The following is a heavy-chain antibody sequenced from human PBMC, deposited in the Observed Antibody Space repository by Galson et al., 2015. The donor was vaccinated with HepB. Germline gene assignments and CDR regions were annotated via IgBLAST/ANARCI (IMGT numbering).Heavy chain of an antibody. CDR3: ATYGFGPDY. Sequence: SLRLSCAASGFSLSSCWMHWVRHVPGKGLVWVSRIGNEDSATSYADSVKGRFTISRDSAKNTLYLQMNSLGVEDTAVYYCATYGFGPDYWGQGTLVTVS. CDR1: GFSLSSCW. D-gene: IGHD3-3*01. CDR2: IGNEDSAT. V-gene: IGHV3-74*01. J-gene: IGHJ4*02.